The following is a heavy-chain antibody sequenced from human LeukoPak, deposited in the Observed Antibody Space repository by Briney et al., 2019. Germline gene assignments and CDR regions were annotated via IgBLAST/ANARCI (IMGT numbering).Heavy chain of an antibody. CDR3: ARATRGVASNFDY. CDR1: GFTFSSYE. D-gene: IGHD2-15*01. V-gene: IGHV3-48*03. Sequence: PGGSLRLSCAASGFTFSSYEMNWVRQAPGKGLEWVSYISSSGRTIYYADSVKGRFTMSRDNANNSLYLQMNSLGAEDTAIYYCARATRGVASNFDYWGQGTLVTVSS. CDR2: ISSSGRTI. J-gene: IGHJ4*02.